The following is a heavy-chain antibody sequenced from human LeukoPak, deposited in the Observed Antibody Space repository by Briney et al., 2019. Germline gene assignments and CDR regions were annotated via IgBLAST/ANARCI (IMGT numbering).Heavy chain of an antibody. V-gene: IGHV4-39*01. D-gene: IGHD2/OR15-2a*01. CDR2: IYYSGST. Sequence: SETLSLTCTVSGGSIISSSYYWGWIRQPPGKGLEWIGSIYYSGSTYYNPSLKSRVTISVDTSKNQFSLKLSSVTAADTAVYYCARRRSIGLLYHFDYWGQGTLVTVSS. CDR3: ARRRSIGLLYHFDY. J-gene: IGHJ4*02. CDR1: GGSIISSSYY.